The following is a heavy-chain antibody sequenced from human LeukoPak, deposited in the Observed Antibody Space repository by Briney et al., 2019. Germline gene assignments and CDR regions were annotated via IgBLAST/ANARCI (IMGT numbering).Heavy chain of an antibody. CDR1: GYTLTELS. Sequence: ASVKVSCKVSGYTLTELSMHWVRQAPGKGLEWMGGFDPEDGETIYAQKFQGRVTMTRDTSISTAYMELSRLRSDDTAVYYCARALRDGMDVWGQGTTVTVSS. CDR2: FDPEDGET. D-gene: IGHD3-16*01. CDR3: ARALRDGMDV. J-gene: IGHJ6*02. V-gene: IGHV1-24*01.